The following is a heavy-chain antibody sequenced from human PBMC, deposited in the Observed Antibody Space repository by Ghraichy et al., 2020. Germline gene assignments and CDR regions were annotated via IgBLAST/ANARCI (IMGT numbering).Heavy chain of an antibody. CDR1: GFTFSSYG. V-gene: IGHV3-48*02. CDR2: ISSSSSTI. D-gene: IGHD3-16*02. Sequence: LSLTCAASGFTFSSYGMTWVRQAPEKGLEWVSYISSSSSTITYADSVKGRFTISRDNAKNSLILQMNSLRDEDTAVYYCAREIVALDCWGQGTLVTVSS. J-gene: IGHJ4*02. CDR3: AREIVALDC.